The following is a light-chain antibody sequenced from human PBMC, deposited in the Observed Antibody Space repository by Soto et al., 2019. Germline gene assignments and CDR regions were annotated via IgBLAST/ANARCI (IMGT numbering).Light chain of an antibody. V-gene: IGLV2-14*01. J-gene: IGLJ1*01. CDR1: TSDVGRYNY. CDR3: NSYTSSSTYV. Sequence: QSALTQPASMSGSPGQSITISCTGTTSDVGRYNYVSWYQQQPGKAPKLIIYDVSNRPSGVSNRFSGSKSGNTASLTISGLKAEDEADYYCNSYTSSSTYVFGTGTELTVL. CDR2: DVS.